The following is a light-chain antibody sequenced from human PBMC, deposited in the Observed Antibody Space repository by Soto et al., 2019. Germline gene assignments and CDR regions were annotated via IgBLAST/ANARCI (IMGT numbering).Light chain of an antibody. Sequence: DIVLTQSPGTLSLSPGESVTLSCRASHSVSSSHLAWYQQKPGQAPRLFIYGASRRASGIPDRFSGSGSGTDFTLSISRLQPEDFAVDSCQHYGTSRTFGGGTKVEIK. CDR1: HSVSSSH. J-gene: IGKJ4*01. CDR3: QHYGTSRT. V-gene: IGKV3-20*01. CDR2: GAS.